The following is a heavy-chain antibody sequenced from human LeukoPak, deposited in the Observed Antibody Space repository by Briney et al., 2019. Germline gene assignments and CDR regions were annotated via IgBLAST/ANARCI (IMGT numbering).Heavy chain of an antibody. Sequence: PSETLSLTCTVSGGSISSYYWSWIRQPPGKGLEWIGYIYYSGSTNYNPSLKSRVTISVDTSKNQFSVKLSSVTAADTAVYYCARYTVDAFDIWGQGTMVTVSS. CDR2: IYYSGST. CDR1: GGSISSYY. J-gene: IGHJ3*02. V-gene: IGHV4-59*08. CDR3: ARYTVDAFDI.